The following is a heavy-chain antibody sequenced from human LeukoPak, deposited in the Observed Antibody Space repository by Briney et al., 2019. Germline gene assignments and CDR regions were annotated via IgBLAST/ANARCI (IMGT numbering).Heavy chain of an antibody. CDR3: ARTSGSYSLDFDY. CDR2: INPNSGGT. V-gene: IGHV1-2*04. J-gene: IGHJ4*02. D-gene: IGHD1-26*01. Sequence: ASVKVSCKASGYTFTGYYMHWVRQAPGQGLEWMGWINPNSGGTNYAQKFQGWVTMTRDTSISTAYIELSRLRSDDTAVYYCARTSGSYSLDFDYWGQGTLVTVSS. CDR1: GYTFTGYY.